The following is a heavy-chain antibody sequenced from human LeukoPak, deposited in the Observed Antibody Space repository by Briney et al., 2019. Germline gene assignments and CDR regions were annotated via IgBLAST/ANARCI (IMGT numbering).Heavy chain of an antibody. V-gene: IGHV3-30*18. CDR3: AKEGGQLVGNWFDP. Sequence: GGSLRLSCAASGFTVSSYGMHWVRQAPGKGLEWVAVISYDGSNKYYADSVKGRFTISRDNSKNTLYLQMNSLRAEDTAVYYCAKEGGQLVGNWFDPWGQGTLVTVSS. CDR1: GFTVSSYG. CDR2: ISYDGSNK. D-gene: IGHD6-6*01. J-gene: IGHJ5*02.